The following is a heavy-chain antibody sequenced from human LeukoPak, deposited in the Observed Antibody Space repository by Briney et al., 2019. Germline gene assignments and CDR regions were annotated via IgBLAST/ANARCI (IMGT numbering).Heavy chain of an antibody. D-gene: IGHD3-16*02. CDR3: ARGRIMITFGGVIVKEIDY. CDR2: ITGGSEST. V-gene: IGHV3-23*01. Sequence: GGSLRLSCATSGFTFNSFAMNWVRQAPGRGLEWVSAITGGSESTFHADSVKGRFTISRDNSKNTVYLQMNSLRAEDTAVYYCARGRIMITFGGVIVKEIDYWGQGTLVTVSS. J-gene: IGHJ4*02. CDR1: GFTFNSFA.